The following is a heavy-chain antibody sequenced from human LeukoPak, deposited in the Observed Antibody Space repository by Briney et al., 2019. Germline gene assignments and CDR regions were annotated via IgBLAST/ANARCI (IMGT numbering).Heavy chain of an antibody. J-gene: IGHJ4*02. D-gene: IGHD3-22*01. V-gene: IGHV1-2*02. CDR3: ARDSYYYDSSGYYY. CDR2: INPNSGGT. CDR1: GYTFTGYY. Sequence: ASVKVSCKASGYTFTGYYMHWVRQAPGQALEWMGWINPNSGGTNYAQKFQGRVTMTRDTSISTAYMELSRLRSDDTAVYYCARDSYYYDSSGYYYWGQGTLVTVSS.